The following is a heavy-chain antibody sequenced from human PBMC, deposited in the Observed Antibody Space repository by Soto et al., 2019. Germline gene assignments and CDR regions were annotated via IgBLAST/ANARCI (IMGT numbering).Heavy chain of an antibody. CDR3: AKDQGSGWPSYYYGMDV. CDR1: GFTFSSYA. CDR2: ISYDGSNK. J-gene: IGHJ6*02. D-gene: IGHD6-19*01. Sequence: GGSLRLSCAASGFTFSSYAMHWVRQAPGKGLEWVAVISYDGSNKYYADSVKGRFTISRDNSKNTLYLQMNSLRAEDTAVYYCAKDQGSGWPSYYYGMDVWGQGTTVTVSS. V-gene: IGHV3-30*04.